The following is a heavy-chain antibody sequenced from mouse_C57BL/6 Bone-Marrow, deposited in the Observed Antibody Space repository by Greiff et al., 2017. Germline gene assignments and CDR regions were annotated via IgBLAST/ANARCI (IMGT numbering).Heavy chain of an antibody. J-gene: IGHJ1*03. V-gene: IGHV14-4*01. Sequence: DVKLQESGAELVRPGASVKLSCTASGFNIKDDYMHWVQQRPEQGLEWIGWIDPENGDTEYASKFQGKATITAGQSSHTAYLQLSSLTSEDTAVYYCTTPITTVVAPWYFDVWGTGTTVTVSS. CDR3: TTPITTVVAPWYFDV. CDR2: IDPENGDT. D-gene: IGHD1-1*01. CDR1: GFNIKDDY.